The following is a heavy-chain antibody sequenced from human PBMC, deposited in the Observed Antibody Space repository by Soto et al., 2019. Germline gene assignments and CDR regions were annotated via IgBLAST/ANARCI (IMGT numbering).Heavy chain of an antibody. CDR1: GFSFTTYY. V-gene: IGHV1-46*01. D-gene: IGHD6-6*01. CDR2: INPSGGGT. Sequence: QMQLVQSGAEVKNPGASVTVSCKASGFSFTTYYVHWVRQAPGQGLEWMGRINPSGGGTVYAQKFQGRVSMTRDTSTSIVYMELSSLRFEDTAVYFCARVEGSAARLQDWGQGTLVTVSS. J-gene: IGHJ4*02. CDR3: ARVEGSAARLQD.